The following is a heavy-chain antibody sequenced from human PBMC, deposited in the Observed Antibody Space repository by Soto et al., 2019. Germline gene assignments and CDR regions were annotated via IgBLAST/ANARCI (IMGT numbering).Heavy chain of an antibody. CDR3: ARVAGSAWFGESAHASFDY. V-gene: IGHV3-7*01. CDR2: IKQDGSEK. J-gene: IGHJ4*02. D-gene: IGHD3-10*01. Sequence: PGGSLRLSCAASGFTFSIYWMSWVRQAPGKGLEWVANIKQDGSEKYYVDSVKGRFTISRDNAKNSLYLQMNSLRAEDTAMYYCARVAGSAWFGESAHASFDYWGQGTPVTVSS. CDR1: GFTFSIYW.